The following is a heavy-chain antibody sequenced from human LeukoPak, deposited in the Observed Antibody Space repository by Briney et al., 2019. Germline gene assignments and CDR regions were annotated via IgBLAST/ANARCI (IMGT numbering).Heavy chain of an antibody. J-gene: IGHJ5*02. V-gene: IGHV1-2*02. CDR2: INPNSGDT. Sequence: GASVKVSCKASGYIFTGYYMYWVGQAPGQGLECMGWINPNSGDTNYAAKFQGRVTMTRDTSISTAYMELSRLRSDDTAVYYCARDRDGSRSLFDPWGQGTLVTVSS. D-gene: IGHD2-2*01. CDR1: GYIFTGYY. CDR3: ARDRDGSRSLFDP.